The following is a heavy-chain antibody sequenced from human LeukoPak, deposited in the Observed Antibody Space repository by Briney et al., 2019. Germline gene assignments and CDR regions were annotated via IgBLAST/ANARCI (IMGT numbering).Heavy chain of an antibody. Sequence: GESLKISCKGSGYSFTSYWIAWVRQMPGKGLEWRGVIYPGDSDTRYRPSFQGQVTISADKSISTAYLQWSSLKASDTAMYYCARVLTGYTRDAFDIWGQGTMVTVSS. V-gene: IGHV5-51*01. J-gene: IGHJ3*02. CDR3: ARVLTGYTRDAFDI. CDR2: IYPGDSDT. D-gene: IGHD3-9*01. CDR1: GYSFTSYW.